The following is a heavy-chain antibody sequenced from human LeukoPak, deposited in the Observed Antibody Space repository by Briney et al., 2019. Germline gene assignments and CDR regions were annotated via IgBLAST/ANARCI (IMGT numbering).Heavy chain of an antibody. CDR3: ARDPGITIFGVVTNDAFDI. J-gene: IGHJ3*02. D-gene: IGHD3-3*01. V-gene: IGHV1-18*01. CDR1: GYTFTSYG. CDR2: ISAYNGNT. Sequence: ASVKVSCKASGYTFTSYGISWVRQAPGQRLEWMGWISAYNGNTNYAQKLQGRVTMTTDTSTSTAYMELRSLRSDDTAVYYCARDPGITIFGVVTNDAFDIWGQGTMVTVSS.